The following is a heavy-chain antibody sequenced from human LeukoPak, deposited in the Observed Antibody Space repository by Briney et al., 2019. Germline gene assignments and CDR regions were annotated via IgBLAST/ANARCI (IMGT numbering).Heavy chain of an antibody. J-gene: IGHJ4*02. Sequence: PSQTLSLTCTVSGGSISSGGYYWSWIRQPPGKGLEWIGYIYHSGSTYYNPSLKSRVTISVDRSKNQFSLKLSSVTAADTAMYYCARHRYYYDSSGYGRSGASDYWGQGTLVTVSS. V-gene: IGHV4-30-2*01. D-gene: IGHD3-22*01. CDR2: IYHSGST. CDR3: ARHRYYYDSSGYGRSGASDY. CDR1: GGSISSGGYY.